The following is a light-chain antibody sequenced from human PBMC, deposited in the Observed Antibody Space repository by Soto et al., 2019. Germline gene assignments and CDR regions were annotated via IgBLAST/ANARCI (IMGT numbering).Light chain of an antibody. CDR3: SSYAGSYTHWV. CDR2: EVT. Sequence: QSVLTQPASVSGSPGQSITISCTGTSSNIGTYDLVSWYQQYPGKAPKLIIYEVTRRPSGVSYRFSGSKSGNTASLTISGLQPEDEAVYHCSSYAGSYTHWVFGGGTKLTVL. J-gene: IGLJ3*02. CDR1: SSNIGTYDL. V-gene: IGLV2-23*02.